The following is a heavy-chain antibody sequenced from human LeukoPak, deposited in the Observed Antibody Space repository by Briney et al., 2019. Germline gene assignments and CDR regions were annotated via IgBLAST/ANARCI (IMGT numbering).Heavy chain of an antibody. Sequence: GGSLRLSCAASGYTFSNYAMSWVRQAPGKGLEWVATISNSGGNTYYADSVKGRFAISRDNSENTLSLQMDSLRAEDTAVFYCAKGCGASSCFRFDFWGRGILVTASS. CDR3: AKGCGASSCFRFDF. V-gene: IGHV3-23*01. J-gene: IGHJ4*02. CDR2: ISNSGGNT. CDR1: GYTFSNYA. D-gene: IGHD2-21*01.